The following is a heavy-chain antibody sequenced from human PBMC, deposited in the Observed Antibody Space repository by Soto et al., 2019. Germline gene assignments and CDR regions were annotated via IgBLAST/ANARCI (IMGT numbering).Heavy chain of an antibody. J-gene: IGHJ4*02. D-gene: IGHD3-10*01. CDR2: INAGNGDT. Sequence: ASVKVSCKASGITFSSYAMHWVRQAPGQRLEWMGWINAGNGDTRYSQIFQGRVTMTTDTSTSTAYMELRSLRSDDTAVYYCARDGSGAFDYWGQGTLVTVSS. CDR1: GITFSSYA. CDR3: ARDGSGAFDY. V-gene: IGHV1-3*01.